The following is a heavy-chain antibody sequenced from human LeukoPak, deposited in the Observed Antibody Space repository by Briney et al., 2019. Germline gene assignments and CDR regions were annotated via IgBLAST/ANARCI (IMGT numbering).Heavy chain of an antibody. J-gene: IGHJ6*03. CDR3: AREYVDTAMPNVPNYYYYYMDV. V-gene: IGHV1-46*01. CDR1: GYTFTSYY. Sequence: ASVKVSCKASGYTFTSYYMHWVRQAPGQGLEWMGIINPSGGSTSYAQKFQGRVTMTRDMSTSTVYMELSSLRSEDTAVYYCAREYVDTAMPNVPNYYYYYMDVWGKGTTVTVSS. D-gene: IGHD5-18*01. CDR2: INPSGGST.